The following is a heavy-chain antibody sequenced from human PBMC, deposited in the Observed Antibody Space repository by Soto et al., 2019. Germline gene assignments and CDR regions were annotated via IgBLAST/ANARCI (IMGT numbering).Heavy chain of an antibody. CDR1: GYRFRFYG. D-gene: IGHD3-22*01. J-gene: IGHJ4*02. Sequence: SVKVYCKASGYRFRFYGINWVRQAQGQGLERMGWINPSDGNRNFAQKFEDRVTMTTATSTNTVFLELRSLKSDDTAIYYCARDRLRGYDSSGFYSWGQGTMVTVSS. CDR2: INPSDGNR. CDR3: ARDRLRGYDSSGFYS. V-gene: IGHV1-18*01.